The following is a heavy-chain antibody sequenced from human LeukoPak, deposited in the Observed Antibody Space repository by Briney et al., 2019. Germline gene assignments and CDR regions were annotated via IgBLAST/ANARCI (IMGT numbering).Heavy chain of an antibody. CDR1: GGSISSSSYY. CDR3: ARLLRPYSYDSSGYFTTSFDF. CDR2: IYYSGST. V-gene: IGHV4-39*01. D-gene: IGHD3-22*01. J-gene: IGHJ3*01. Sequence: SETLSLTCTVSGGSISSSSYYWGWNRQPPGKGLEWIATIYYSGSTYYNPSLKSRVTISVDTSKNQFSLKLSSVTAADTAVYYCARLLRPYSYDSSGYFTTSFDFWGQGTMVTVSS.